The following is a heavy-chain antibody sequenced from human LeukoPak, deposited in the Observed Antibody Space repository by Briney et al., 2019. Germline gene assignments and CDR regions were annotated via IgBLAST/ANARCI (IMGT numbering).Heavy chain of an antibody. V-gene: IGHV4-61*02. CDR2: IYTSGST. J-gene: IGHJ4*02. CDR3: ARVRATPSPAYFDY. D-gene: IGHD5-12*01. Sequence: SETLSLTCTVSGGSTSSGSYYWSWIRQPAGKGLEWIGRIYTSGSTNYDPSLKSRVTISVDTSKNQFSLKLSSVTAADTAVYYCARVRATPSPAYFDYWGQGTLVTVSS. CDR1: GGSTSSGSYY.